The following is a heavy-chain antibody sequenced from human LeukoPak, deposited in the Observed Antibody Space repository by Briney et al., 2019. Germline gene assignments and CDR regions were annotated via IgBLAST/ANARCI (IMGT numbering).Heavy chain of an antibody. D-gene: IGHD3-3*01. CDR2: IWYDGSNK. V-gene: IGHV3-33*06. Sequence: AGRSLRLSCAASGFTFSSYGMHWVRQAPGKGLEWVAVIWYDGSNKYYADSVKGRFTISRDNSKNTLYLQMNSLRAEDTAVYYCAKDWSSVIFGSYYFDYWGQGTLVTVSS. CDR1: GFTFSSYG. J-gene: IGHJ4*02. CDR3: AKDWSSVIFGSYYFDY.